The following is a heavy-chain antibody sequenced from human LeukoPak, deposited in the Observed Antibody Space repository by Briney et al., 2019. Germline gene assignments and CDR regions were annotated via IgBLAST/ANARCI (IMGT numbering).Heavy chain of an antibody. CDR3: ARARRSGGITLLRGVKDRGWFDP. D-gene: IGHD3-10*01. Sequence: PGRSLRLSCAASGFTFSSYAMHWVRQAPGKGLEWVAVISYDGVNKYYGDSVKGRFTISSDNSKNTLYLQMNSLRAEDTAVYYCARARRSGGITLLRGVKDRGWFDPWGQGTLVTVSS. V-gene: IGHV3-30*04. CDR2: ISYDGVNK. J-gene: IGHJ5*02. CDR1: GFTFSSYA.